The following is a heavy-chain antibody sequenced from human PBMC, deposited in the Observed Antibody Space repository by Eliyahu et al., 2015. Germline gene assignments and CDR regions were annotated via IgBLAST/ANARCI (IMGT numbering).Heavy chain of an antibody. CDR1: GGSIXSSSYY. J-gene: IGHJ4*02. CDR2: XYYSGST. Sequence: QLQLQESGPGLVKPSETLSLTCTVSGGSIXSSSYYWGWIRQPPGKGLVWIGXXYYSGSTYYNPSLKSXVTISVDTSKNQFSLKLSSVTAADTAVYYCARHVVLQYSSGWTPFDYWGQGTLVTVSS. V-gene: IGHV4-39*01. D-gene: IGHD6-19*01. CDR3: ARHVVLQYSSGWTPFDY.